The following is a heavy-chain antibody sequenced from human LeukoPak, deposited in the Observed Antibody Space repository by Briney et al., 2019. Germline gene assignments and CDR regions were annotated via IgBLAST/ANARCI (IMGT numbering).Heavy chain of an antibody. Sequence: QSGGSLRLSCAASGFTFSSYGMHWVRQAPGKGLEWVAVISYDGSNKCYADSVKGRFTISRDNSKNTLYLQMNSLRAEDTAVYYCAKSRSDVVDYWGQGTLVTVSS. CDR3: AKSRSDVVDY. V-gene: IGHV3-30*18. D-gene: IGHD3-3*01. CDR2: ISYDGSNK. J-gene: IGHJ4*02. CDR1: GFTFSSYG.